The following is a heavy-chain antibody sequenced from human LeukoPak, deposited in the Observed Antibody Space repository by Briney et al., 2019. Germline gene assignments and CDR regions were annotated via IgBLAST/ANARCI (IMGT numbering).Heavy chain of an antibody. V-gene: IGHV3-23*01. J-gene: IGHJ4*02. CDR3: AKVHCSNTSCYTGRWRAESINY. D-gene: IGHD2-2*02. Sequence: PGGSLRLSCSASGFHFSNYAMKWVRQAPARGVQWVSTISGSGGSTFYADSVKGRFTISRDNSKNTLYLQMDSLRAEDTAVYYCAKVHCSNTSCYTGRWRAESINYWGQGTLVTVSS. CDR2: ISGSGGST. CDR1: GFHFSNYA.